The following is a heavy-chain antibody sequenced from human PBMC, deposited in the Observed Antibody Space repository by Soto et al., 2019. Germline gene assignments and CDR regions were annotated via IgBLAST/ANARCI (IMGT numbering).Heavy chain of an antibody. CDR3: ASRGYCSGGSCPAVDY. J-gene: IGHJ4*02. CDR1: GGSISSSSYY. D-gene: IGHD2-15*01. V-gene: IGHV4-39*01. Sequence: QLQLQESGPGLVKPSETLSLTCTVSGGSISSSSYYWGWIRQPPGKGLEWIGSIYYSGSTYYNPSLKSRVTISVDTSKNQFSLKLSSVTAADTAVYYCASRGYCSGGSCPAVDYWGQGTLVTVSS. CDR2: IYYSGST.